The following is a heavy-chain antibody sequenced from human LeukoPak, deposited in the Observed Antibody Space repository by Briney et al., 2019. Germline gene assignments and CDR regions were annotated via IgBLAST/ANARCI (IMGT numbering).Heavy chain of an antibody. V-gene: IGHV3-48*01. CDR2: FGISGTI. CDR3: AGYGVYPY. J-gene: IGHJ4*02. Sequence: GGSLRLSCAASGFTVNTYDMHWVRQAPGEGPEWIAYFGISGTIYYSDSVRGRFTISRDNAKNSLFLQMNSLRVDDTAIYYCAGYGVYPYWGQGTPVTVSS. CDR1: GFTVNTYD. D-gene: IGHD4-17*01.